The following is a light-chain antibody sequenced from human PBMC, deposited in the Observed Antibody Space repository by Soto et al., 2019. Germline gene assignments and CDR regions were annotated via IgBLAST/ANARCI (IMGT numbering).Light chain of an antibody. J-gene: IGKJ2*01. CDR1: QSISGW. Sequence: DIQMTQSPYTLSASVGDRVTITCRASQSISGWLAWYQQKPGKAPKLLIYDVSSLESGVPSRFSGSGSGTEFTLTISRLQPDDFATFCCQQYNSYSVNAFGQGTKVEIK. V-gene: IGKV1-5*01. CDR2: DVS. CDR3: QQYNSYSVNA.